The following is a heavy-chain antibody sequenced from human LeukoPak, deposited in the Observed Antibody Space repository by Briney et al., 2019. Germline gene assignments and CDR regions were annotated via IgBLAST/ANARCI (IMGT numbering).Heavy chain of an antibody. CDR3: AKRMRDTDYYFDY. J-gene: IGHJ4*02. V-gene: IGHV3-23*01. D-gene: IGHD5-18*01. Sequence: GGSLRLPCAASGFTFSNYAMSWVRQAPGKGLEWVSASGSGGNTYYADSVKGRFTISRDNSKNTLYLQMNSLRAEDTAVYYCAKRMRDTDYYFDYWGQGTLVTVSS. CDR1: GFTFSNYA. CDR2: SGSGGNT.